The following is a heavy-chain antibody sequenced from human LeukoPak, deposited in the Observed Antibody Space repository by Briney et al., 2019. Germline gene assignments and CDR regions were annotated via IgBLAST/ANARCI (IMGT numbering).Heavy chain of an antibody. CDR1: GGSISSSNW. CDR2: IYHSGST. Sequence: NTSGTLSLTCAVSGGSISSSNWWSWVRQPPGKGLEWIGEIYHSGSTNYNPSLKSRVTISVDKSKNQFSLKLSSVTAADTAVYYCAREGCSGGSCYLRYYYYMDVWGKGTTVTVSS. D-gene: IGHD2-15*01. V-gene: IGHV4-4*02. CDR3: AREGCSGGSCYLRYYYYMDV. J-gene: IGHJ6*03.